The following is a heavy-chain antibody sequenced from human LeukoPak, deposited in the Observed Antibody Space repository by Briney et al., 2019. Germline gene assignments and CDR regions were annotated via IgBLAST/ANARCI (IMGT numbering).Heavy chain of an antibody. CDR1: GDSVSSNSAA. V-gene: IGHV6-1*01. D-gene: IGHD3-10*01. CDR2: TYYRSKWHN. CDR3: ARAGLSGQYYGNGVFFH. Sequence: SQTLSLTCAISGDSVSSNSAAWNWIRQSPSRGLEWLGRTYYRSKWHNDYAVSVKSRITINPDTSKNQFSLQLNSVTPEDTAVYYCARAGLSGQYYGNGVFFHWGQGTLVTVSS. J-gene: IGHJ4*02.